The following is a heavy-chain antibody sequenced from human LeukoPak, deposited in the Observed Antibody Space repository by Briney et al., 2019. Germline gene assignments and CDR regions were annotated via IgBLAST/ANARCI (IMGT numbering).Heavy chain of an antibody. CDR2: ISDDGSRQ. Sequence: GGSLRLSCAATGFTFSNYAIHWGRQAPGKGLEWVAFISDDGSRQHYADSVKGQFTISRDNSKNTLNLQMNSLRAEDTAVYYCVKDRTGTYTLDYWGQGTLVTVSS. J-gene: IGHJ4*02. V-gene: IGHV3-30-3*01. CDR1: GFTFSNYA. D-gene: IGHD3-10*01. CDR3: VKDRTGTYTLDY.